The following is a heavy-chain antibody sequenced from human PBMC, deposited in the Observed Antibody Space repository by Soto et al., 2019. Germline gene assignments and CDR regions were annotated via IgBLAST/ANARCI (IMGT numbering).Heavy chain of an antibody. CDR3: ARNGDCSSSRCNVGWFDP. J-gene: IGHJ5*02. V-gene: IGHV4-4*02. D-gene: IGHD2-2*01. Sequence: QVQLQESGPGLVKPSWTLSLTCSVSGDSVSTHYWWRWVRQSPGKGLEWIGETHHSGSTHYKPSRTGGVSISVDKSKNDFSLKLTSVTAADTAVYYCARNGDCSSSRCNVGWFDPWGRGTLVTVSS. CDR2: THHSGST. CDR1: GDSVSTHYW.